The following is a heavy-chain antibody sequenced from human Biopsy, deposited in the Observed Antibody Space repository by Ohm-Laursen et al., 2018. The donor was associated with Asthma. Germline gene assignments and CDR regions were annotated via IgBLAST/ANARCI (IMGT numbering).Heavy chain of an antibody. CDR2: IMTVFGTT. V-gene: IGHV1-69*01. J-gene: IGHJ6*02. CDR1: GGTFSNFA. CDR3: ARCQVGYSSGWSLLLKKIYYSGMDA. D-gene: IGHD6-19*01. Sequence: VKVSCKAPGGTFSNFAISWVRQAPGQGLEWLGGIMTVFGTTNYAQKFQGRVTITADESTSTAYMEVTSLRSEDTAIYYCARCQVGYSSGWSLLLKKIYYSGMDAWGQGTAVTVSS.